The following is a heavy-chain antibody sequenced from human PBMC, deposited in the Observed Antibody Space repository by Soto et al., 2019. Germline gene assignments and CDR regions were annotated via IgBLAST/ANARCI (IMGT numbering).Heavy chain of an antibody. CDR3: VRGRSYSVYDF. CDR1: GGSISGHS. V-gene: IGHV4-4*07. D-gene: IGHD5-12*01. CDR2: IYPSGST. J-gene: IGHJ4*02. Sequence: TLSLTCTVSGGSISGHSWVWIRQPAGKGLERIGHIYPSGSTSYNPSLRSRVTMSLDTSTNKIFLNLTSVTAADTAVFYCVRGRSYSVYDFWGPGTLVTVSS.